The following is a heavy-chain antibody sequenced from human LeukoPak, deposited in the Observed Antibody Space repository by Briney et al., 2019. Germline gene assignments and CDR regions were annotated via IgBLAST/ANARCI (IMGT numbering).Heavy chain of an antibody. J-gene: IGHJ4*02. V-gene: IGHV1-69*04. Sequence: SVKVSRKASVGTFSSVAISWVRQAPGQGLEWMGRIIPMVGIKEYARKFQGRATMTADKSTSTAYMELSSLRSADTAVYYCAQVGAKYIDYRGQGTLVTVSS. CDR3: AQVGAKYIDY. CDR1: VGTFSSVA. CDR2: IIPMVGIK. D-gene: IGHD2-2*01.